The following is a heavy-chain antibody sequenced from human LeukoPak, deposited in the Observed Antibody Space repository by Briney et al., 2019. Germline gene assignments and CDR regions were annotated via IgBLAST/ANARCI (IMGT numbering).Heavy chain of an antibody. Sequence: GGSLRLSCAASGFTFSSYWMSWVRQAPGKGLEWVANIKQDGSEKYYVDSVKGRFTISRDNAKNSLYLQMNSLRAEDTAVYYCARVYYYGSGSYYAWGQGTLVTVSS. D-gene: IGHD3-10*01. J-gene: IGHJ5*02. V-gene: IGHV3-7*01. CDR1: GFTFSSYW. CDR2: IKQDGSEK. CDR3: ARVYYYGSGSYYA.